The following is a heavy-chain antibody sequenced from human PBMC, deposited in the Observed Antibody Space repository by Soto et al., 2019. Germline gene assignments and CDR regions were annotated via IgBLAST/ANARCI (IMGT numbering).Heavy chain of an antibody. D-gene: IGHD5-18*01. V-gene: IGHV1-46*01. Sequence: GXSXKISFKASGYTXSSYYMHWVRQAPGQGLEWMGIISPSGGSTSYAQKFQVRVTMTSDRSTSTVYMELSSLRSEDTAVYYCASNVDTALAPFDYWGQGPLVTVSS. J-gene: IGHJ4*02. CDR1: GYTXSSYY. CDR3: ASNVDTALAPFDY. CDR2: ISPSGGST.